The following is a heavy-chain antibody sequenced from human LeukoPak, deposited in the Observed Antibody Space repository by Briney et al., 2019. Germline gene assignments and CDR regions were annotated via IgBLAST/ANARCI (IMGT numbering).Heavy chain of an antibody. CDR2: INPNSGGT. Sequence: ASVKVSCKASGYTFTGYYMHWVRQAPGQGLEWMGWINPNSGGTNYAQKFQGRVTMTRDTSISTAYMELSRLRSDDTAVYYCARFWAYYYYGSGSIVDDAFDIWGQGTMVTVSS. CDR3: ARFWAYYYYGSGSIVDDAFDI. D-gene: IGHD3-10*01. V-gene: IGHV1-2*02. CDR1: GYTFTGYY. J-gene: IGHJ3*02.